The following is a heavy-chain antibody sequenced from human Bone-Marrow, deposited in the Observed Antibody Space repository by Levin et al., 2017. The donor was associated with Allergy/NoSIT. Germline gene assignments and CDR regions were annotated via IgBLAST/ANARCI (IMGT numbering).Heavy chain of an antibody. Sequence: PSETLSLTCNVSGGSIRGGSYSWGWIRQPPEKGLEWIGTISSGRSTYYNPSFNSRLTISLDTSKNLFSLKLDSLTAADTAVHYCATGPSGFDYWGQGTLVTVSS. CDR2: ISSGRST. J-gene: IGHJ4*02. V-gene: IGHV4-39*01. CDR3: ATGPSGFDY. CDR1: GGSIRGGSYS. D-gene: IGHD1-26*01.